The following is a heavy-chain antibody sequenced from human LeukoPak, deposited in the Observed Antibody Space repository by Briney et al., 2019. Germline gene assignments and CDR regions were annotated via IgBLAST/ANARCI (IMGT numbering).Heavy chain of an antibody. V-gene: IGHV4-61*02. J-gene: IGHJ6*03. D-gene: IGHD2-15*01. Sequence: SETLSLTCTLSGDSISSGSYYAGWIRQPAGGGLEWIVRIYMSGSTNYNPSRKTQFTISVYTSKNQFSVKMRSVTAADTAVYYCARSVEGYCSGDNCFSYSYYMDVWGKGTTVTVSS. CDR1: GDSISSGSYY. CDR3: ARSVEGYCSGDNCFSYSYYMDV. CDR2: IYMSGST.